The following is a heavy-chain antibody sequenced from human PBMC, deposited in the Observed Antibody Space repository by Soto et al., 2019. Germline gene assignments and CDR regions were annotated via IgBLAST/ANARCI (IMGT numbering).Heavy chain of an antibody. CDR3: ARDADLAYAKSDYFAFDV. J-gene: IGHJ6*02. CDR2: INPNRGGA. D-gene: IGHD2-21*01. V-gene: IGHV1-2*02. Sequence: GXSVKVSCKASGYTLISHYMHLVRQAPGQALEWMGWINPNRGGANDFQKFQGRVTMTRDTSLSTSYMELSGLTYDYTAVYFCARDADLAYAKSDYFAFDVWGQGTMVTVSS. CDR1: GYTLISHY.